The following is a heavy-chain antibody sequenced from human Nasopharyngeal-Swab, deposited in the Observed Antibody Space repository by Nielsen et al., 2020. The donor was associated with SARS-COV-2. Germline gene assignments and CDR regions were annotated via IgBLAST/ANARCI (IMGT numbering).Heavy chain of an antibody. CDR2: IKHDGSDK. CDR1: GITFSSYW. D-gene: IGHD6-13*01. V-gene: IGHV3-7*01. CDR3: TRDPYSTPPDY. J-gene: IGHJ4*02. Sequence: GESLKISCEASGITFSSYWMSWVRQPPGKGLERVANIKHDGSDKNYVDSVKGRFTISRDNAKNLLFLQMNNLRAEDTALYYCTRDPYSTPPDYWGQGTLVTVSS.